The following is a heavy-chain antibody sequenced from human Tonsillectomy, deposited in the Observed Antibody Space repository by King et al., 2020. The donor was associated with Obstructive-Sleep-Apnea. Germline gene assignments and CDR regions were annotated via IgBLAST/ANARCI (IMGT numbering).Heavy chain of an antibody. V-gene: IGHV3-48*04. CDR3: TRDHFGDYSSLDY. D-gene: IGHD4-17*01. CDR2: ISSSSSTI. Sequence: VQLVESGGGLVQPGGSLRLSCAASGFSFSSYSMNWVRQAPGKGLEWLSYISSSSSTIYYADSVNGRFTISRDNAKNSLFLQMNSLRAEDTAVYYCTRDHFGDYSSLDYWGQGTLVTVSS. J-gene: IGHJ4*02. CDR1: GFSFSSYS.